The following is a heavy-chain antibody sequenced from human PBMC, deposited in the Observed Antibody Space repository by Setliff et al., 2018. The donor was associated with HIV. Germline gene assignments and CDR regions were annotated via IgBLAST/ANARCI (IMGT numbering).Heavy chain of an antibody. Sequence: PSETLSLTCNVSGGSISSSNYYWGWIRQPPGKGLEWIGSFHYSGSPSYNPSLRSRVTISVDTSKNHFSQKLSSVTAADTAVYYCAKVRMVTPENLDYWGQGTLVTVSS. D-gene: IGHD2-15*01. J-gene: IGHJ4*02. CDR1: GGSISSSNYY. V-gene: IGHV4-39*02. CDR2: FHYSGSP. CDR3: AKVRMVTPENLDY.